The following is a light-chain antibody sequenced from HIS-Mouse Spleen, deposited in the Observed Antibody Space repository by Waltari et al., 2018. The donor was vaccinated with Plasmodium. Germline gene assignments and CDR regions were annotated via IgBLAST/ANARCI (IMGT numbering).Light chain of an antibody. CDR2: EGS. J-gene: IGLJ3*02. CDR1: SRSVGSYNL. CDR3: CSYAGSSTFV. V-gene: IGLV2-23*03. Sequence: QSVLTQPASVSGSPGQSITIPCTGTSRSVGSYNLVSWYQQPPGNAPKLMIYEGSKRPSGVSNRFSGSKSGNTASLTISGLQAEDEADYYCCSYAGSSTFVFGGGTKLTVL.